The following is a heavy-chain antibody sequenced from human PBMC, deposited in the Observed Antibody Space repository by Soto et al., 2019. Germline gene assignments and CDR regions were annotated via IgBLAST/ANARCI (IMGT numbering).Heavy chain of an antibody. CDR3: ARAMGAVNYFDY. D-gene: IGHD3-10*01. Sequence: QVQLQESGPGLVKPPQTLSLTCTVSGASIRSGGFYWSWIRQHPEKGLEWIGYFYHSGNAYYNPSLRSRLTISGDASKNQFSLNLSSVTAADTAVYFCARAMGAVNYFDYWGQGILVTVSS. V-gene: IGHV4-31*03. J-gene: IGHJ4*02. CDR2: FYHSGNA. CDR1: GASIRSGGFY.